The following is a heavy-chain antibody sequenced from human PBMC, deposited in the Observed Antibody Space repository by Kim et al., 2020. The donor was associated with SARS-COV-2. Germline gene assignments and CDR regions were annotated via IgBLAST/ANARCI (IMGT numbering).Heavy chain of an antibody. V-gene: IGHV4-39*01. Sequence: SETLSHTCTVSGGSISSSSYYWGWIRQPPGKGLEWIGSIYYSGSTYYNPSLKSRVTISVDTSKNQFSLKLSSVTAADTAVYYCARRKKDGYNPLGYWGQGTLVTVSS. CDR3: ARRKKDGYNPLGY. CDR1: GGSISSSSYY. CDR2: IYYSGST. J-gene: IGHJ4*02. D-gene: IGHD5-12*01.